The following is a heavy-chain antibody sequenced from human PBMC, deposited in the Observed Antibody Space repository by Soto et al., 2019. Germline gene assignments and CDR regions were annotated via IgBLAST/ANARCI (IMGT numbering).Heavy chain of an antibody. CDR1: GYTFTSYG. Sequence: QVQLVQSGAEVKKPGASVKVSCKASGYTFTSYGISWVRQAPGRGLERMGWINPYNGNTNYAQKLQGRVTMSTDTSTNTAYMELRSLRSDDAAVYYCSRDWFGIDYWGQGTLVSVSS. J-gene: IGHJ4*02. D-gene: IGHD3-16*01. V-gene: IGHV1-18*01. CDR3: SRDWFGIDY. CDR2: INPYNGNT.